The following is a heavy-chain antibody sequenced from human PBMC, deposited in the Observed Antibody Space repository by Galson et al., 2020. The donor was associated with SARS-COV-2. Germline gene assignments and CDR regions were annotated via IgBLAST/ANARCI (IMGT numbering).Heavy chain of an antibody. CDR2: INPNSGGT. V-gene: IGHV1-2*02. Sequence: ASVKVSCKASGYTFTGYYMHWVRQAPGQGLEWMGWINPNSGGTNYAQKFQGRVTMTRDTSISTAYMELSRLRSDDTAVYYCARAEWYRGDASPFSWGQGTLVTVSS. CDR1: GYTFTGYY. J-gene: IGHJ4*02. CDR3: ARAEWYRGDASPFS. D-gene: IGHD4-17*01.